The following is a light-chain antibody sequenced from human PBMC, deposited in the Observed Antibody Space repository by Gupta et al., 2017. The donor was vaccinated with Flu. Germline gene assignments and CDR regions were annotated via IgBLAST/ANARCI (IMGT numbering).Light chain of an antibody. J-gene: IGKJ2*01. V-gene: IGKV1-8*01. CDR2: AAS. CDR3: QQYYDYPHT. Sequence: IRMTQSPSSLSASTGDRVTITCRASQSINSYVVWYQQRPGKAPNLLIYAASTSQSGVPSRFSGTGSGTDFILTISRLESEDVATYYCQQYYDYPHTFGQGTKVEI. CDR1: QSINSY.